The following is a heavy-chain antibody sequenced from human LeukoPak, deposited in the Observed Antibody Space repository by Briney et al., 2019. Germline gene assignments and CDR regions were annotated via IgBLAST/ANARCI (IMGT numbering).Heavy chain of an antibody. V-gene: IGHV4-4*07. CDR3: AREDSDYGVTYFDY. Sequence: PSETLSLTCTVSGDSISSYYWSWIRQPAGKGLEWIGRIYNGGRTSYNPSLKSRVTMSVDTSKNQFSLKLSSVTAADTAVYYCAREDSDYGVTYFDYWGQGTPVTVSS. D-gene: IGHD4-17*01. CDR1: GDSISSYY. J-gene: IGHJ4*02. CDR2: IYNGGRT.